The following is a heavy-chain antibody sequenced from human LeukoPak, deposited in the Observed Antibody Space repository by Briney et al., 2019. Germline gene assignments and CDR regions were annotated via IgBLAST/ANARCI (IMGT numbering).Heavy chain of an antibody. V-gene: IGHV4-38-2*02. Sequence: SETLSLTCTVSGYSISSGYYWGWIWQPPGKGLEWIGSIYHSGSTYYNPSLKSRVTISVDTSKNQFSLKLSSVTAADTAVYYCARQTGSGLFSLPGGQGTLVTVSS. CDR2: IYHSGST. CDR1: GYSISSGYY. D-gene: IGHD3-10*01. J-gene: IGHJ4*02. CDR3: ARQTGSGLFSLP.